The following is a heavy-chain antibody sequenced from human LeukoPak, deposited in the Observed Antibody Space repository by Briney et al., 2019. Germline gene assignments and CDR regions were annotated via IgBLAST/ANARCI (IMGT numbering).Heavy chain of an antibody. D-gene: IGHD3-10*01. J-gene: IGHJ4*02. Sequence: LRLSCAASGFTFSDYYMSWIRQPPGKGLEWIGEISHSGSTNYNPSLKSRVTISVDTSKNQFSLKLSSVTAADTAVYYCARVWFGELLLWYFDYWGQGTLVTVSS. CDR2: ISHSGST. CDR3: ARVWFGELLLWYFDY. V-gene: IGHV4-34*01. CDR1: GFTFSDYY.